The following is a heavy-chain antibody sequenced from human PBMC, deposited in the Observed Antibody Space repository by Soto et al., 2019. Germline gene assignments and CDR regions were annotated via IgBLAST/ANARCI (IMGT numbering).Heavy chain of an antibody. CDR3: ARSTSSTLSYYYGMDV. D-gene: IGHD6-6*01. Sequence: PGGSLRLSCAASGFTFSNYGMHWVRQAPGKGLEWVTVISFDGSNKYYADSVKGRFTISRDNSKNTLSLQMNSLRGEDTAVYYCARSTSSTLSYYYGMDVWGQGTTVTVSS. CDR2: ISFDGSNK. J-gene: IGHJ6*02. V-gene: IGHV3-30*03. CDR1: GFTFSNYG.